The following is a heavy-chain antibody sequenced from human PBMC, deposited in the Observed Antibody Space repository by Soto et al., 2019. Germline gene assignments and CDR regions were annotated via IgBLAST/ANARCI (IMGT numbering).Heavy chain of an antibody. Sequence: PGWSLRLSCAASGFTFSDAWINWVRQAPGKGLEWVGRIKSKIDGGTTDFAAPVKGRFAISRDDSRDMVYMEMYSLKTDDTAVYYCTTDSLFPEQLVRMDNWGHGTLVTVSS. J-gene: IGHJ4*01. CDR3: TTDSLFPEQLVRMDN. D-gene: IGHD1-1*01. CDR2: IKSKIDGGTT. V-gene: IGHV3-15*07. CDR1: GFTFSDAW.